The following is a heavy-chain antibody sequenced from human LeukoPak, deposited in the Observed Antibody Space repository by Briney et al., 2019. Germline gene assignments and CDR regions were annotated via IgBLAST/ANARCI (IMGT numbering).Heavy chain of an antibody. Sequence: PSETLSLTCAVYGGSLRGFYWSWIRQPPGKGLEWIGEISHSGGTNYNPSLKSRLIISLDTSKKQFSLKLSSVTAADTAVYYCVRHQGVVDLWGRGSLVTVSS. CDR2: ISHSGGT. D-gene: IGHD3-3*01. CDR1: GGSLRGFY. J-gene: IGHJ2*01. CDR3: VRHQGVVDL. V-gene: IGHV4-34*01.